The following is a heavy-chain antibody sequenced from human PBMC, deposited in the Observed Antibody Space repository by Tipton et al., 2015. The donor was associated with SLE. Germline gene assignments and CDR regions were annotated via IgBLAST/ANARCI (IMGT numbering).Heavy chain of an antibody. D-gene: IGHD5-18*01. Sequence: QLVQSGAEVKKPGASVKLSCKASGSTLTSYDINWVRQATGQGLEWMGWMNPNSGNTAYAQKFQGRVTMTSDTSRSTSYLELSSLSSEDTALFDCARGDGYSSTPWGQGTLVTVPS. CDR2: MNPNSGNT. J-gene: IGHJ5*02. CDR1: GSTLTSYD. CDR3: ARGDGYSSTP. V-gene: IGHV1-8*02.